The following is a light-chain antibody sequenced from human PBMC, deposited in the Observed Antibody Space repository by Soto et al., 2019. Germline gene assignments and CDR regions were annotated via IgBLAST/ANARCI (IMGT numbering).Light chain of an antibody. V-gene: IGLV2-23*01. Sequence: QSVLTQPASVPGSPGQSITISCTGTSSDVGSYNLVSWYQQHPGKAPKLMIYEGSKRPSGVSNRFSGSKSGNTASLTISGLQAEDEADYYCCSYAGSSTYVFGTGTKVTV. CDR3: CSYAGSSTYV. CDR1: SSDVGSYNL. J-gene: IGLJ1*01. CDR2: EGS.